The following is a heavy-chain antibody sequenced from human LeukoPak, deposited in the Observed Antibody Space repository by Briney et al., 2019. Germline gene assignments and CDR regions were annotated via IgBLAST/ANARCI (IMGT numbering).Heavy chain of an antibody. CDR1: GFTFSSYS. Sequence: PGGSLRLSCAASGFTFSSYSMNWVRQAPGKGLEWVSYISSSSSTIYYADSVKGRFTISRDNAKNSLYLPMNSLRAEDTAVYYCARVRGSKSSDWAFDYWGQGTLVTVSS. CDR2: ISSSSSTI. D-gene: IGHD3/OR15-3a*01. V-gene: IGHV3-48*04. J-gene: IGHJ4*02. CDR3: ARVRGSKSSDWAFDY.